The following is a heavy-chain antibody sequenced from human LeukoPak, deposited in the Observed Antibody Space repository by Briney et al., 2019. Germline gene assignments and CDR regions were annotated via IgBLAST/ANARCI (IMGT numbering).Heavy chain of an antibody. CDR1: GYTFTSYG. CDR2: ISAYNGNT. D-gene: IGHD5-18*01. V-gene: IGHV1-18*01. Sequence: ASVTVSFTASGYTFTSYGISWVRQAPGQGLEWMGWISAYNGNTNYAQKLQGRVTMTTDTSTSTAYMELRSLRSDDTAVYYCARDRGQLWFDYWGQGTLVTVSS. J-gene: IGHJ4*02. CDR3: ARDRGQLWFDY.